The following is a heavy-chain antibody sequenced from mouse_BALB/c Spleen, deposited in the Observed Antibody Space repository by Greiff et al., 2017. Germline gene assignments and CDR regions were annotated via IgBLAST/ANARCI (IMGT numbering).Heavy chain of an antibody. Sequence: EVHLVESGPELVKPGASVKIPCKASGYTFTDYNMDWVKQSHGKSLEWIGDINPNNGGTIYNQKFKGKATLTVDKSSSTAYMELRSLTSEDTAVYYCAREGGAWFAYWGQGTLVTVSA. CDR3: AREGGAWFAY. CDR2: INPNNGGT. CDR1: GYTFTDYN. J-gene: IGHJ3*01. V-gene: IGHV1-18*01.